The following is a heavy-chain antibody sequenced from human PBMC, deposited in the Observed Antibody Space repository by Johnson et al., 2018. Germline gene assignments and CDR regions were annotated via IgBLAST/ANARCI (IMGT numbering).Heavy chain of an antibody. Sequence: VQLVESGGGLIQPGGSLGLSCAASGLNFSSFVMAWVRPAPGTGLQWVSAISGDGGSTFYADSVEGRFSISSDNSKNILYLQMDGLRADDAATYYCARVGYYRPTSSFYMGAWGKGTAVTVSS. CDR2: ISGDGGST. D-gene: IGHD1-26*01. V-gene: IGHV3-23*04. CDR3: ARVGYYRPTSSFYMGA. J-gene: IGHJ6*03. CDR1: GLNFSSFV.